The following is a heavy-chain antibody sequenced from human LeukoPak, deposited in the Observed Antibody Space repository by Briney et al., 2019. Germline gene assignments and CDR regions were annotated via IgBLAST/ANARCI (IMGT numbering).Heavy chain of an antibody. D-gene: IGHD2-15*01. CDR3: ARIGGKGYFDY. CDR2: ISSSGSTM. Sequence: GGSLRLSCAASGFTFSSYEMNWVRQAPGKGLEWVSYISSSGSTMYYADSVKGRFTISRDNAKNSLYLQMNSLRAEDTALYYCARIGGKGYFDYWGQGTLVTVSS. J-gene: IGHJ4*02. CDR1: GFTFSSYE. V-gene: IGHV3-48*03.